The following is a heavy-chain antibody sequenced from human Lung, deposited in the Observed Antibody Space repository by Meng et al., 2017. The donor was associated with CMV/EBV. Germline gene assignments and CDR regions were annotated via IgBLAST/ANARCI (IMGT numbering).Heavy chain of an antibody. V-gene: IGHV3-30*02. CDR3: AKGGDYDSIGYY. CDR1: GFTFSSYG. D-gene: IGHD3-22*01. CDR2: IRYDGSNK. Sequence: GGSLRLSCAASGFTFSSYGMHWVRQAPGKGLEWVAFIRYDGSNKYYADSVKGRFTISRDNSKNTLYLQMNSLRAEDTAVYYCAKGGDYDSIGYYWGQGTLVTVPQ. J-gene: IGHJ4*02.